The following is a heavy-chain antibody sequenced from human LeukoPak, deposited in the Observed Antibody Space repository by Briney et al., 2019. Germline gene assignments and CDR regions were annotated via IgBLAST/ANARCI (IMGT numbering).Heavy chain of an antibody. J-gene: IGHJ4*02. CDR1: GGSISSYY. D-gene: IGHD3-10*01. Sequence: PSETLSLTCTVSGGSISSYYWSWLRQPPGKGLEWIGYIYYSGSTNYNPSLKSRVTISVDTSKNQFSLKLSSVTAADTAVYYCARVPLWFGELYPSWFDYWGQGTLVTVSS. V-gene: IGHV4-59*01. CDR3: ARVPLWFGELYPSWFDY. CDR2: IYYSGST.